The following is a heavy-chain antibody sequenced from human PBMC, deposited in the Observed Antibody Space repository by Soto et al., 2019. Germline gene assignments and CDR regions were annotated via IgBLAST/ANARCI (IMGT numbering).Heavy chain of an antibody. CDR1: GFTVSSNY. D-gene: IGHD6-13*01. J-gene: IGHJ4*02. V-gene: IGHV3-66*01. Sequence: GGSLRLSCAASGFTVSSNYMSWVRQAPGKGLEWVSVIYSGGSTYYADSVKGRFTISRDNSKNTLYLQMNSLRAEDTAVYYCAREGGDPGYSSSWAARDLKHRPLDYWGQGTLVTVSS. CDR2: IYSGGST. CDR3: AREGGDPGYSSSWAARDLKHRPLDY.